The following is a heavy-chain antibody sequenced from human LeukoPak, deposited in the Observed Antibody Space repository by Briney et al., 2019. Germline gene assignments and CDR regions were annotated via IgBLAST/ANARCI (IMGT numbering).Heavy chain of an antibody. Sequence: SETLSLTCTVSGRSISSYYWSWIRQPPGKGLEWIGYIYYSGSTNYNPSLKSRVTISVDTSKNQFSLKLSSVTAADTAVYYCARGDCSGGSCHLDYWGQGTLVTVSS. CDR3: ARGDCSGGSCHLDY. CDR1: GRSISSYY. V-gene: IGHV4-59*01. D-gene: IGHD2-15*01. CDR2: IYYSGST. J-gene: IGHJ4*02.